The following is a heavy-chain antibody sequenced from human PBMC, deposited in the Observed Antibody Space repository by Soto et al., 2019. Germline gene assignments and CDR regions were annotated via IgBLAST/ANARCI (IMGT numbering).Heavy chain of an antibody. V-gene: IGHV1-69*01. D-gene: IGHD1-26*01. CDR1: GGTFLSDS. Sequence: QVQLVQSGDEVKKPGSSVKVSCKAYGGTFLSDSINWVRQAPGQGLEWMGEIIPIFGTANYAQKFQGRVTITADESTSTAYMELSSLRTEVTAVYYCARDGGRHSGGIDYWGQGTLVTVSS. CDR2: IIPIFGTA. J-gene: IGHJ4*02. CDR3: ARDGGRHSGGIDY.